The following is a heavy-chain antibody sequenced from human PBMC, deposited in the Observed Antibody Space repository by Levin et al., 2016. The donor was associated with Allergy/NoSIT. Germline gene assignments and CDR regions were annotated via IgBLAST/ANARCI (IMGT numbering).Heavy chain of an antibody. CDR3: ARAPDSSSGGMDV. Sequence: VRQAPGKGLEWVAVIWYDGSNKYYADSVKGRFTISRDNSKNTLYLQMNSLRAEDTAVYYCARAPDSSSGGMDVWGQGTTVTVSS. J-gene: IGHJ6*02. D-gene: IGHD6-6*01. V-gene: IGHV3-33*01. CDR2: IWYDGSNK.